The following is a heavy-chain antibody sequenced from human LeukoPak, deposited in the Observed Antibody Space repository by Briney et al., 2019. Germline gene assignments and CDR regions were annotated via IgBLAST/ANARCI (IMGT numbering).Heavy chain of an antibody. CDR2: ISCSGSST. V-gene: IGHV3-23*01. CDR1: GLTLSNYA. J-gene: IGHJ4*02. D-gene: IGHD1-14*01. CDR3: AKGGTCEGTLCHDY. Sequence: GGSLTLSCSGSGLTLSNYAMSWVRQAPGKGLEWVSAISCSGSSTYYADSVKGRFTVSRDNSQNTVFLQMNSLRGEDTAVYYCAKGGTCEGTLCHDYWGQGTLVPVSS.